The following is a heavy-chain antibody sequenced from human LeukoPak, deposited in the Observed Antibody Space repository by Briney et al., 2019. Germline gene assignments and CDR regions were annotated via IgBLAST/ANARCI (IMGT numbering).Heavy chain of an antibody. CDR2: ITPIVGTA. J-gene: IGHJ5*02. D-gene: IGHD3-10*01. V-gene: IGHV1-69*06. CDR1: GGTFTSYA. CDR3: ARDITDLGFGELPHFYWIDR. Sequence: SVKVSSTASGGTFTSYAISWVRQAPGQGREWMGGITPIVGTANYAQKFQGRVTITADKSTSTAYMELSRLRSEDTAVYYCARDITDLGFGELPHFYWIDRWGQGTLVTVSS.